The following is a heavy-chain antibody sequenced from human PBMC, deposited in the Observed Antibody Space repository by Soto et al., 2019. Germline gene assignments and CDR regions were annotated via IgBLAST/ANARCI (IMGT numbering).Heavy chain of an antibody. CDR2: IYYSGST. D-gene: IGHD4-17*01. V-gene: IGHV4-31*03. Sequence: QVQLQESGPGLVKPSQTLSLTCTVSGGSISSGGYYWSWIPQHPGKGLEWVGYIYYSGSTYYNPSLKSRVTISVDTSKNQFSLKLSSVTAADTTVYYCARGSTVAIFDYWGQGTLVTVSS. J-gene: IGHJ4*02. CDR1: GGSISSGGYY. CDR3: ARGSTVAIFDY.